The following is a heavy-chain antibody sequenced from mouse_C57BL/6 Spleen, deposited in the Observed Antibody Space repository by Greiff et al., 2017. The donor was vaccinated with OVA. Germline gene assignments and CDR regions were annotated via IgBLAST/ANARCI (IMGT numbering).Heavy chain of an antibody. CDR2: IWSGGST. Sequence: VQLQQSGPGLVQPSQRLSITCTASGFSLTSYGVPWVRQSPGKGLEWLGVIWSGGSTDYYAAFISRLSISKDNSKSQVFFKMNSLQADYAGVYYCAGNGGHFGYWGQVTTLSVSS. J-gene: IGHJ2*01. CDR3: AGNGGHFGY. V-gene: IGHV2-2*01. CDR1: GFSLTSYG.